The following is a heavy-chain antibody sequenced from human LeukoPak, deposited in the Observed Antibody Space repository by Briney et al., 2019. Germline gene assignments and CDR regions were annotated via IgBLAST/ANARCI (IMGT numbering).Heavy chain of an antibody. CDR1: GGSFSSGSYY. J-gene: IGHJ3*02. CDR3: AREITIFGVVPDAFDI. V-gene: IGHV4-61*02. Sequence: PSETLSLTCTVSGGSFSSGSYYWSWIRQAAGKGLEWIGRIYTSGSTNYNPSLNSRATISVDTSKNHFSLKLSSVTAADTAAYYCAREITIFGVVPDAFDIWGQGTMVTVSS. D-gene: IGHD3-3*01. CDR2: IYTSGST.